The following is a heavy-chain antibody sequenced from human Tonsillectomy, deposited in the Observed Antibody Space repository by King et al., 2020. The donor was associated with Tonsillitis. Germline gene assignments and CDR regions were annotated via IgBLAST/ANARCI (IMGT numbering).Heavy chain of an antibody. CDR2: IDWDDDK. Sequence: TLKESGPALVKPTQTLTLTCTFSGFSLTTSGMCVTWIRQPPGKALEWLARIDWDDDKYYSTSLKTRLTISKDTSKNQVVLTMTNMDPLDTATYYCSRIREGSYDYLWVSHRPARYDYYYYMDVWGKGTTVTVSS. J-gene: IGHJ6*03. CDR3: SRIREGSYDYLWVSHRPARYDYYYYMDV. V-gene: IGHV2-70*11. D-gene: IGHD3-16*02. CDR1: GFSLTTSGMC.